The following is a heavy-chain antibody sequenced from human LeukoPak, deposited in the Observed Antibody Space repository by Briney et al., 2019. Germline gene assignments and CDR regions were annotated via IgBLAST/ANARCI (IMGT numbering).Heavy chain of an antibody. CDR3: AKDRGVAAPSYFDY. J-gene: IGHJ4*02. CDR2: ISWNSGSI. CDR1: GFTFDDYA. V-gene: IGHV3-9*01. Sequence: PGGSLRLSCAASGFTFDDYAMHWARQAPGRGLEWVSGISWNSGSIGYADSVKGRFTISRDNAKNSLYLQMNSLRAEDTALYYCAKDRGVAAPSYFDYWGQGTLVTVSS.